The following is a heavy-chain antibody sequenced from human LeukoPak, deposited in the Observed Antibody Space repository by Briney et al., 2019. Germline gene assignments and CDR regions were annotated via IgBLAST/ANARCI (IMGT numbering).Heavy chain of an antibody. CDR2: ISSSSSYT. CDR3: AGLGYCSGGSCYDLYYFDY. V-gene: IGHV3-11*06. D-gene: IGHD2-15*01. CDR1: GFTFSDYY. J-gene: IGHJ4*02. Sequence: KPGGSLRLSCAASGFTFSDYYMSWIRQAPGQGLEWVSYISSSSSYTNYADSVKGRFTISRDNAKNSLYLQMNSLRAEGTAVYYCAGLGYCSGGSCYDLYYFDYWGQGTLVTVSS.